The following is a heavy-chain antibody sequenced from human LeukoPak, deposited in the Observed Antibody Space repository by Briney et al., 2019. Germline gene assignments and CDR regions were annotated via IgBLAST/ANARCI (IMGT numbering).Heavy chain of an antibody. J-gene: IGHJ3*02. D-gene: IGHD5-18*01. V-gene: IGHV4-59*01. Sequence: SETLSLTCTVSGGSISSYYWSWIRQPPGKGREWIGYIYYSGSTNYNPSLKSRVTISVDTSKNQFSLKLSSVTAADTAVYYCARYSAMVKNDAFDIWGQGTMVTVSS. CDR2: IYYSGST. CDR1: GGSISSYY. CDR3: ARYSAMVKNDAFDI.